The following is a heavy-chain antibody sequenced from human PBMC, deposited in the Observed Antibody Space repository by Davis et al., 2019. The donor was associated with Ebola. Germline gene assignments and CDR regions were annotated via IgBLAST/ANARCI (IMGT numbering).Heavy chain of an antibody. D-gene: IGHD1-26*01. V-gene: IGHV4-30-2*01. CDR2: IYHSGST. Sequence: SETLSLTCAVSGGSISSGGYSWSWIRQPPGKGLEWIGYIYHSGSTYYNPSLKSRVTISVDTSKNQFSLKLTSVTPADTAVYYCARGGQGVGAGRWLDPWGQGNLVIVSS. CDR1: GGSISSGGYS. J-gene: IGHJ5*02. CDR3: ARGGQGVGAGRWLDP.